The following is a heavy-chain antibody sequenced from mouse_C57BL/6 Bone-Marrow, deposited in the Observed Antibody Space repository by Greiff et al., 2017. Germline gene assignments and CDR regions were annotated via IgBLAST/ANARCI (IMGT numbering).Heavy chain of an antibody. Sequence: EVQLQQSVAELVRPGASVKLSCTASGFNIKNTYMHWVKQRPEQGLEWIGRIDPANGNTKYAPKFQGKATITADQSSTTAYLQLRSRTSADAAIYYCASRGGLRGYLDYWGQGTTLTVSS. J-gene: IGHJ2*01. V-gene: IGHV14-3*01. CDR2: IDPANGNT. CDR1: GFNIKNTY. D-gene: IGHD2-2*01. CDR3: ASRGGLRGYLDY.